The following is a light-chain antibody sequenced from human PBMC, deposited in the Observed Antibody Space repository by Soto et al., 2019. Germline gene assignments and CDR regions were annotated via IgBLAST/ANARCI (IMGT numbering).Light chain of an antibody. CDR1: SSDIGDYKF. CDR3: SSYTTSSTLEV. V-gene: IGLV2-14*01. Sequence: QSALTQPASVSGSPGQSITISCTGTSSDIGDYKFVSWYQQHPGKVPKLLIYEVSNRPSGVSNRFSGSKSGNTASLTISGLQAEDEADYYCSSYTTSSTLEVFGPGTKLTVL. CDR2: EVS. J-gene: IGLJ1*01.